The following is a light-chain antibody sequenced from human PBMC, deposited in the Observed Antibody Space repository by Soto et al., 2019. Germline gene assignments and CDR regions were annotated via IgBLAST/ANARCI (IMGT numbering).Light chain of an antibody. CDR2: GAS. CDR1: QSVSSSY. Sequence: EIVLTQSPGTLSLSPGERATLSCRASQSVSSSYLAWYQHKPGQAPRLLIYGASSRATGIPDRFSGSGCGTDFTLTISRLEPEDFAVYYCQQYGRTPYTFGQGTKLEIK. V-gene: IGKV3-20*01. J-gene: IGKJ2*01. CDR3: QQYGRTPYT.